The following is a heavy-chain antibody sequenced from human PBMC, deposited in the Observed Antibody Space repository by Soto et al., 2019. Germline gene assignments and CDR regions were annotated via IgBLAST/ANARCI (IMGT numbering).Heavy chain of an antibody. CDR2: IYYSGST. D-gene: IGHD3-3*01. CDR3: ARSGDYDFWSGYWYFDY. V-gene: IGHV4-31*03. CDR1: GGSISSGGYY. Sequence: SETLSLTCTVSGGSISSGGYYWSLILQHPWKGLEWIGYIYYSGSTYYNPSLKIRVTISVDTSKNQFSLKMSSVTAADTAVYYCARSGDYDFWSGYWYFDYWGQGTLVTVSS. J-gene: IGHJ4*02.